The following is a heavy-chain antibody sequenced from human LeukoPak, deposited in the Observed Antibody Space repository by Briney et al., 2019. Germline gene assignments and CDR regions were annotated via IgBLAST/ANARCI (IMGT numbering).Heavy chain of an antibody. Sequence: GGSLRLSCAASGFTFSSFWMHWVRQAPGKGLVWVSRINGDGSSTNYADSVQGRFTISRDNAQNTLYLQINSLRAEDTAVYYCARVDIRGYRSFYHYYGMDVWGQGTTVTVSS. D-gene: IGHD3-22*01. V-gene: IGHV3-74*01. CDR1: GFTFSSFW. J-gene: IGHJ6*02. CDR3: ARVDIRGYRSFYHYYGMDV. CDR2: INGDGSST.